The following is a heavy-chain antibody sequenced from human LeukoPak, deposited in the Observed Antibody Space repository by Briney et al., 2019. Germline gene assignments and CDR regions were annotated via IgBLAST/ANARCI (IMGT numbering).Heavy chain of an antibody. V-gene: IGHV4-59*01. J-gene: IGHJ5*02. D-gene: IGHD3-10*01. CDR2: IYYSGST. CDR3: AGVFVPRRRFNYYGSGSYSFDP. CDR1: GGSISSYY. Sequence: PSETLSLTCTVSGGSISSYYWSWIRQPPGKGLEWIGYIYYSGSTNYNPSLKSRVTISVDTSKNQFSLKLSSVTAADTAVYYCAGVFVPRRRFNYYGSGSYSFDPWGQGTLVTVSS.